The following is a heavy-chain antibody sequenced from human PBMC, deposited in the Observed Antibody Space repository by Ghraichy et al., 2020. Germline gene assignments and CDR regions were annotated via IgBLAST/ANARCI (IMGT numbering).Heavy chain of an antibody. V-gene: IGHV3-48*02. D-gene: IGHD2-2*01. CDR2: ISSSSSTI. Sequence: GGSLRLSCAASGFTFSSYGMNWVRQAPGKGLEWVSYISSSSSTIYYAGSVKGRFTISRDIAKTSLYLQMNSLRDEDTAVYYCARGGRCSSTSCSRDAFDIWGQGTMVTVSS. CDR3: ARGGRCSSTSCSRDAFDI. CDR1: GFTFSSYG. J-gene: IGHJ3*02.